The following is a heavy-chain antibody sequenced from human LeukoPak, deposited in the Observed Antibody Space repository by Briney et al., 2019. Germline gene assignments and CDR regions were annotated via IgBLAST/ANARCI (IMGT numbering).Heavy chain of an antibody. D-gene: IGHD3-10*01. CDR2: IYWNDDK. V-gene: IGHV2-5*01. CDR3: AHRGPTMVRGAHLFAWFDP. Sequence: ESGPTLVKPTQTLTLTCTFSGFSLSTSGVGVGWIRQPPGKALEWLALIYWNDDKRYSPSLKSRLTITKDTSKNQVVLTMTNMDPVDTATYYCAHRGPTMVRGAHLFAWFDPWGQGTLVTVSS. CDR1: GFSLSTSGVG. J-gene: IGHJ5*02.